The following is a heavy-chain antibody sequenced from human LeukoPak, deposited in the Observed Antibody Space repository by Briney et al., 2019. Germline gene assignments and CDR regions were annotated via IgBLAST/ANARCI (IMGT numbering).Heavy chain of an antibody. CDR3: ARLEEGGLSEKNAFDI. Sequence: SETLSLTCTVSGGSISSGDYYWSWIRQPPGKGLEWIGYIYYSGSTYYNPSLKSRVTISVDTSKNQFSLKLSSVTAADTAVYYCARLEEGGLSEKNAFDIWGQGTMVTVSS. J-gene: IGHJ3*02. V-gene: IGHV4-30-4*01. CDR2: IYYSGST. CDR1: GGSISSGDYY.